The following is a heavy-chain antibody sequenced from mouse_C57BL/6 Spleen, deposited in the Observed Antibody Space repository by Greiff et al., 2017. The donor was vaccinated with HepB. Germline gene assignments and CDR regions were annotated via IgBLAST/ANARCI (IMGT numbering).Heavy chain of an antibody. CDR2: ISGGGGNT. CDR1: GFTFSSYT. Sequence: EVMLVESGGGLVKPGGSLKLSCAASGFTFSSYTMSWVRQTPEKRLEWVATISGGGGNTYYPDSVKGRFTISRDNAKNTLYLQMSSLRSEDTALYYCARRGNYVPHYFDYWGQGTTLTVSS. J-gene: IGHJ2*01. D-gene: IGHD2-1*01. CDR3: ARRGNYVPHYFDY. V-gene: IGHV5-9*01.